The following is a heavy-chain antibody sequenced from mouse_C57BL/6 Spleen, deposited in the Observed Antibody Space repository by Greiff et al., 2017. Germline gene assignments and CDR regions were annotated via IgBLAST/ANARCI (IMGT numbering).Heavy chain of an antibody. D-gene: IGHD2-1*01. CDR1: GYTFTDYY. CDR2: INPNNGGT. V-gene: IGHV1-26*01. J-gene: IGHJ4*01. Sequence: EVQLQQSGPELVKPGASVKISCKASGYTFTDYYMNWVKQSHGKSLEWIGDINPNNGGTSYNQKFKGKATLTVDKSSSTAYMELRSLTSEDSAVYYCARRGGNYPSMDYWGQGTSVTVSS. CDR3: ARRGGNYPSMDY.